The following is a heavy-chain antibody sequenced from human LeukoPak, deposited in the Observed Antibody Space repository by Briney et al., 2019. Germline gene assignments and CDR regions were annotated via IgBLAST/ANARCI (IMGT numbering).Heavy chain of an antibody. D-gene: IGHD4/OR15-4a*01. Sequence: PSETLSLTCTVSGGSISSYYWSWIRQPPGKGLERIGYTYYSGSTNYNPSLKSRVTISVDASKNQFSLRLSSVTAADTAVYYCASGAVLYYFDYWGQGTLVTVSS. CDR3: ASGAVLYYFDY. CDR1: GGSISSYY. J-gene: IGHJ4*02. V-gene: IGHV4-59*01. CDR2: TYYSGST.